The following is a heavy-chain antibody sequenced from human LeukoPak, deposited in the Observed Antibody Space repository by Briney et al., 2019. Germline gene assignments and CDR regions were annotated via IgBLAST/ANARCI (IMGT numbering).Heavy chain of an antibody. V-gene: IGHV4-59*01. CDR3: AKDNYGGTPSNWFDP. J-gene: IGHJ5*02. D-gene: IGHD4-23*01. CDR2: IYYSGST. CDR1: GGSISSYY. Sequence: SETLSLTCTVSGGSISSYYWSWIRQPPGKGLEWIGYIYYSGSTNYNPSLKSRVTISVDTSKNQFSLKLSSVTAADTAVYYCAKDNYGGTPSNWFDPWGQGTLVTVSS.